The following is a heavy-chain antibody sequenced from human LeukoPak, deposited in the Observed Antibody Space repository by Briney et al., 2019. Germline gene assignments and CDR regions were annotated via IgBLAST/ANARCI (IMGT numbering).Heavy chain of an antibody. CDR1: GGSISSSSYY. V-gene: IGHV4-39*07. CDR3: ARATVEYSSGWPTPNWFDP. Sequence: SETLSLTCTVSGGSISSSSYYWGWIRQPPGKGLEWIGSIYYSGSTYYNPSLKSRVTISVDTSKNQFSLKLSSVTAADTAVYYCARATVEYSSGWPTPNWFDPWGQGTLVTVSS. CDR2: IYYSGST. D-gene: IGHD6-19*01. J-gene: IGHJ5*02.